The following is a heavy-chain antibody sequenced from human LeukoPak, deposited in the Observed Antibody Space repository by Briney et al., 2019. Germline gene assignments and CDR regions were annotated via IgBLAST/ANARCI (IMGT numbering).Heavy chain of an antibody. Sequence: PGGSLRLSCAASGFTFSSYSMNWVRQAPGKGLEWVSSISSSSSYIYYADSVKGRFTISRDNAKNSLYLQMNSLRAEDTAVYYCARDLTMVRGVSNFDYWGQETLVTVSS. CDR3: ARDLTMVRGVSNFDY. V-gene: IGHV3-21*01. CDR2: ISSSSSYI. CDR1: GFTFSSYS. D-gene: IGHD3-10*01. J-gene: IGHJ4*02.